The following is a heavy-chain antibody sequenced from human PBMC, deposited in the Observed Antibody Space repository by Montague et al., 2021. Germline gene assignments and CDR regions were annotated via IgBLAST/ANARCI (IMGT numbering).Heavy chain of an antibody. J-gene: IGHJ4*02. Sequence: SETLSLTCTVSGESIGHFYWNWIRQPPRRALARIGYAHSKGKMKIKPPIRGRATKSNDTSQTQFSLKLSSMTAANTAVYYCARTFWSGKHHPFDYWGPGILVGVP. CDR3: ARTFWSGKHHPFDY. D-gene: IGHD3-3*01. V-gene: IGHV4-4*08. CDR2: AHSKGKM. CDR1: GESIGHFY.